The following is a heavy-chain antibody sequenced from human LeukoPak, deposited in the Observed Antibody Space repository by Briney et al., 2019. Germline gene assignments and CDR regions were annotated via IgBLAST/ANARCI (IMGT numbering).Heavy chain of an antibody. CDR3: ARRPLHSTDYYYGMDV. Sequence: PSETLSLTCAVYGGSFSGYYWSWIRQPPGKGLEWIGEINHSGSTNYNPSLKSRVTISVDRSKNQFSLKLSSVTAADTAVYYCARRPLHSTDYYYGMDVWGQGTTVTVSS. D-gene: IGHD6-13*01. CDR1: GGSFSGYY. J-gene: IGHJ6*02. V-gene: IGHV4-34*01. CDR2: INHSGST.